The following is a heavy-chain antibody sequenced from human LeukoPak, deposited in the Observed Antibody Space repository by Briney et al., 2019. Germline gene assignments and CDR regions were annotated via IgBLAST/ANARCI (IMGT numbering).Heavy chain of an antibody. V-gene: IGHV3-53*01. CDR2: IFSGGTT. CDR1: GFTVSSNY. J-gene: IGHJ6*02. CDR3: AREGNYYDMDV. Sequence: GGSLRLSCAASGFTVSSNYMSWVRQAPGKGLEWVSVIFSGGTTYYADSVKGRFTISRDNSKDTLYLQMNSLRAEDTAVYYCAREGNYYDMDVWGQGTTVTVSS.